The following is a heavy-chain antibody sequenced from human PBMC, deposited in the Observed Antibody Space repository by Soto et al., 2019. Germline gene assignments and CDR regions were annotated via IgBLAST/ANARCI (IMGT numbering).Heavy chain of an antibody. D-gene: IGHD1-26*01. CDR3: ARDEEGELSGMDV. CDR1: GFTFSSYA. Sequence: PGGSLRLSCAASGFTFSSYAMHWVRQAPGKGLEWVAVISYDGSNKYYADSVKGRFTISRDNSKNTLYLQMNSLRAEDTAVYYCARDEEGELSGMDVWGQGTTVTVSS. CDR2: ISYDGSNK. J-gene: IGHJ6*02. V-gene: IGHV3-30-3*01.